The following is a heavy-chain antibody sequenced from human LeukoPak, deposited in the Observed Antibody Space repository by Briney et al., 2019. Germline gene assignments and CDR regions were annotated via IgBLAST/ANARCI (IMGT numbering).Heavy chain of an antibody. Sequence: GGSLRFSFEAFGFTFRNFNMNWFRRPLGRGLKWVSYISSGSNIIYYADSVKGRFTISRDNAKNSLFLQMNSLRAEDTAVYYCARDFAREFTIDYWGQGTLVTVSS. CDR3: ARDFAREFTIDY. J-gene: IGHJ4*02. CDR1: GFTFRNFN. V-gene: IGHV3-48*01. D-gene: IGHD3-10*01. CDR2: ISSGSNII.